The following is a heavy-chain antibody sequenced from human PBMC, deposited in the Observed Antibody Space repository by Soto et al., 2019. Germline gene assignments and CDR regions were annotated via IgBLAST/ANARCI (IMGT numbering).Heavy chain of an antibody. V-gene: IGHV4-59*01. CDR1: GGSISSNY. J-gene: IGHJ4*02. CDR2: VYNSGST. D-gene: IGHD6-13*01. Sequence: SETLSLTCTVSGGSISSNYWTWIRQPPGKGLEWIGYVYNSGSTNYNPSLKSRVTISEDTSKSQFSRKVNSMTAADTAVYYCARYRRETVAGYTLDNWGQGILVTVSS. CDR3: ARYRRETVAGYTLDN.